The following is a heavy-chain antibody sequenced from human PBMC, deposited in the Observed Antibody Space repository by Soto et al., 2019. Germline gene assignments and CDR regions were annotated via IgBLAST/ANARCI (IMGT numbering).Heavy chain of an antibody. Sequence: QVQLVQSGAEVKKPGSSVKVSCKASGGTFSSYAISWVRQAPGQGLEWMGGIIPIFGTANYAQKFQGRVTITAEKSRSTAYMGLSSLRSEDTAVYYCAGGAAPEGWGSYRWEDYWGQGTLVTVSS. J-gene: IGHJ4*02. CDR2: IIPIFGTA. CDR3: AGGAAPEGWGSYRWEDY. CDR1: GGTFSSYA. V-gene: IGHV1-69*06. D-gene: IGHD1-26*01.